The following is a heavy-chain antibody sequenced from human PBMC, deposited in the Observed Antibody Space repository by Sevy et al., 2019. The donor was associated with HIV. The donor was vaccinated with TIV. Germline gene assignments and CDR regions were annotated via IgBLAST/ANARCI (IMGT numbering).Heavy chain of an antibody. CDR3: TRERGRITMIVGADY. D-gene: IGHD3-22*01. J-gene: IGHJ4*02. CDR2: IRSKAYGGTT. V-gene: IGHV3-49*03. CDR1: GFTFGDYA. Sequence: GGSLRLSCTASGFTFGDYAMSWFRQAPGKGLEWVGFIRSKAYGGTTEYAASVKGRFTISRDESKSIAYQQMNGLKTEDPAVYYCTRERGRITMIVGADYWGQGTLVTVSS.